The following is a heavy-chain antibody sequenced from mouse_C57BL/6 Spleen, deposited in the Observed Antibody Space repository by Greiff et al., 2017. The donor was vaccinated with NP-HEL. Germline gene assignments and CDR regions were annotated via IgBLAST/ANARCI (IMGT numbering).Heavy chain of an antibody. CDR1: GFNIKDDY. CDR2: IDPENGDT. V-gene: IGHV14-4*01. CDR3: TTSGYYPAY. D-gene: IGHD2-3*01. Sequence: VQLQQSGAELVRPGASVKLSCTASGFNIKDDYMHWVKQRPEQGLEWIGWIDPENGDTEYASKFQGKATITADTSSNTAYLQLSSLTSEDTAVYYCTTSGYYPAYWGQGTLVTVSA. J-gene: IGHJ3*01.